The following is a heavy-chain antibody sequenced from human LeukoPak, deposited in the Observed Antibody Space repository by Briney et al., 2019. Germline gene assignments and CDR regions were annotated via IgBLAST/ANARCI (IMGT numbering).Heavy chain of an antibody. CDR2: LYSGGST. CDR1: GFTFSSYA. Sequence: GGSLRLSCAASGFTFSSYAMSWVRQAPGKGLEWVSGLYSGGSTDYADSVKGRFTISRDSSKNTLYLQMNSLRAEDTAVYYCARVSSSFYYGLDVWGQGTTVTVSS. V-gene: IGHV3-53*01. J-gene: IGHJ6*02. CDR3: ARVSSSFYYGLDV. D-gene: IGHD3-3*02.